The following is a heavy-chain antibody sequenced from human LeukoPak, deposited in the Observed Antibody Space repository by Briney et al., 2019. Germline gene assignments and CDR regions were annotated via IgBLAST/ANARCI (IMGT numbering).Heavy chain of an antibody. J-gene: IGHJ3*02. CDR2: IYYSGST. V-gene: IGHV4-59*01. D-gene: IGHD6-19*01. CDR1: GGSISSYY. CDR3: ARYIAVAGGRAFDI. Sequence: SETLSLTCTVSGGSISSYYWSWIRQPPGKGLEWIGYIYYSGSTNYNPSLKSRVTISVDTSKNQFSLKLSSVTAADTAVYYCARYIAVAGGRAFDIWGQGTMVTVSS.